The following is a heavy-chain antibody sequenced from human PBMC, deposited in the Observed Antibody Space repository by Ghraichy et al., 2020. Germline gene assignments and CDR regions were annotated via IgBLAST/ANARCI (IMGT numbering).Heavy chain of an antibody. CDR3: ARAAIAVAAPFDAFDI. D-gene: IGHD6-19*01. J-gene: IGHJ3*02. V-gene: IGHV4-39*07. CDR1: GGSISSSSYY. Sequence: SETLSLTCTVSGGSISSSSYYWGWISQPPGKGLEWIGSVFYSGSTYYNPSLKSRVTISVDTSKNQFSLKLRSVTAADTAVYFCARAAIAVAAPFDAFDIWGQGTMVTVSS. CDR2: VFYSGST.